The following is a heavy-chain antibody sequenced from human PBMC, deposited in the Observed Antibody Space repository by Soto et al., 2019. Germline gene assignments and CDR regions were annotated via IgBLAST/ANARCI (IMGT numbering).Heavy chain of an antibody. Sequence: PSQTLSLTCAISGDSVSSNSAAWNWIRQSPSRGLEWLGRTYYRSKWYNDYAVSVKSRITINPDTSKNQFSLQLNSVTPEDTAVYYCARGEWELPYYYYYYGMDVWGQGTTVTVSS. CDR3: ARGEWELPYYYYYYGMDV. D-gene: IGHD1-26*01. V-gene: IGHV6-1*01. CDR1: GDSVSSNSAA. CDR2: TYYRSKWYN. J-gene: IGHJ6*02.